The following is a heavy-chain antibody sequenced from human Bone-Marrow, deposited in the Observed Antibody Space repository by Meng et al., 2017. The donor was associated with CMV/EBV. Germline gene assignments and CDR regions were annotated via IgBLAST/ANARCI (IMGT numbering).Heavy chain of an antibody. D-gene: IGHD2-21*01. Sequence: GESLKISCAASGFSFSGSAVHWVRLASGKGLEWIGRIRSKANSYATEYATSLKGRFTISRDNAKNSLYLQMNSLRAEDTALYYCAKDIGVAWAARTHYYYYGMDVWGQGTTVTASS. CDR1: GFSFSGSA. J-gene: IGHJ6*02. CDR2: IRSKANSYAT. CDR3: AKDIGVAWAARTHYYYYGMDV. V-gene: IGHV3-73*01.